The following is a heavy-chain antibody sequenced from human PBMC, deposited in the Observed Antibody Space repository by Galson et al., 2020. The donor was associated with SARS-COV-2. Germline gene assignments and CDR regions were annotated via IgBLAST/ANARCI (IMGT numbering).Heavy chain of an antibody. Sequence: GESLKISCAASGFTLSTYTMHWVRQAPGKGLEWVAVISYDGSNKYYADSVKGRFTISRDNSKNTLYLQMNRLRPDDTAVYHCATGPTGSYYDYFDYWGQGTLVTVSS. CDR3: ATGPTGSYYDYFDY. V-gene: IGHV3-30*04. CDR1: GFTLSTYT. D-gene: IGHD1-26*01. J-gene: IGHJ4*02. CDR2: ISYDGSNK.